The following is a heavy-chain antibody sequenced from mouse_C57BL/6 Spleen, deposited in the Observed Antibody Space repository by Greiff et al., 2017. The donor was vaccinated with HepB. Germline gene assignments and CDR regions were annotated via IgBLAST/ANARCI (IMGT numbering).Heavy chain of an antibody. J-gene: IGHJ4*01. V-gene: IGHV2-2*01. CDR1: GFSLTSYG. Sequence: VKLMESGPGLVQPSQSLSITCTVSGFSLTSYGVHWVRQSPGKGLEWLGVIWSGGSTDYNAAFISRLSISKDNSKSQVFFKMNSLQADDTAIYYCARNKDYDYGGAMDYWGQGTSVTVSS. D-gene: IGHD2-4*01. CDR3: ARNKDYDYGGAMDY. CDR2: IWSGGST.